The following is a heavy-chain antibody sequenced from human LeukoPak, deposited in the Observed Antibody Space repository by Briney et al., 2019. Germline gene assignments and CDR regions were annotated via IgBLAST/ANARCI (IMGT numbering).Heavy chain of an antibody. CDR3: ARNSGGFKLGDAFDI. CDR2: ISGSAYST. D-gene: IGHD2-15*01. V-gene: IGHV3-23*01. J-gene: IGHJ3*02. Sequence: GGSLRLSCAASGFTFSSYAMTWVRQAPGKGLEWISAISGSAYSTSYADSVKGRFTISRDNSKNTLYLQMNSLRAEDTAVYYCARNSGGFKLGDAFDIWGQGTMVTVSS. CDR1: GFTFSSYA.